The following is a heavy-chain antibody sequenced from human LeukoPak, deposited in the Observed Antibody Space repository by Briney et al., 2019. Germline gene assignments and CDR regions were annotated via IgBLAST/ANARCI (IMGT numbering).Heavy chain of an antibody. CDR2: ISYDGSNK. V-gene: IGHV3-30*04. CDR3: ARDFSPGSTSHYYYYYGMDV. D-gene: IGHD2-2*01. J-gene: IGHJ6*02. CDR1: GFTFSSYA. Sequence: GRSLRLSCAASGFTFSSYAMHWVRQAPGKGLEWVAVISYDGSNKYYADSVKGRFTISRDNSKNTLYLQMNSLRAEDTAVYYCARDFSPGSTSHYYYYYGMDVWGQGITVTVSS.